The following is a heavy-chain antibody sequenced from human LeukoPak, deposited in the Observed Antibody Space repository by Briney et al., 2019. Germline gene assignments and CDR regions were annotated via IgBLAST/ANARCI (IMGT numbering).Heavy chain of an antibody. CDR2: IYHSGNT. D-gene: IGHD3-9*01. Sequence: SETLSLTCTVSGYSISSGYYWGWIRPPPGRILELIGTIYHSGNTYYSPSLKSRVTISVDTSKNQFSLRLSSVTAADTAVYYCARGGYFDSFFDYWGQGTLVTVSS. V-gene: IGHV4-38-2*02. CDR3: ARGGYFDSFFDY. CDR1: GYSISSGYY. J-gene: IGHJ4*02.